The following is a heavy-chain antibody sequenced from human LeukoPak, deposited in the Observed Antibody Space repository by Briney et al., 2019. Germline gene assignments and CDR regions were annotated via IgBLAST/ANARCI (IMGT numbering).Heavy chain of an antibody. Sequence: PSETLSLTCTVSGGSISSSSYYWGWIRQPPGKGLEWIGSIYYSGSTYYNPSLKSRVTISVDTSKNQFSLKLSSVTAADTAVYYCARGVSDYGDYVYYYYYMDVWGKGTTVTVSS. J-gene: IGHJ6*03. V-gene: IGHV4-39*07. CDR2: IYYSGST. D-gene: IGHD4-17*01. CDR1: GGSISSSSYY. CDR3: ARGVSDYGDYVYYYYYMDV.